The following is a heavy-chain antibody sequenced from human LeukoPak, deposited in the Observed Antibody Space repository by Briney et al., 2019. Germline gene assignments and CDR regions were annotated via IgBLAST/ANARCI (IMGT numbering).Heavy chain of an antibody. V-gene: IGHV3-66*02. CDR2: IYSDNT. Sequence: GGSLRLSCTVSGFTVSSNSKSWVRQAPGQGLELVSFIYSDNTHNSDSMKGRITISRDNSKKTLYLKMNSLRAEDPAVYYCASLFGSGRTKEMKSYYFSVDVWGKGTTVTVSS. D-gene: IGHD3-10*01. J-gene: IGHJ6*03. CDR3: ASLFGSGRTKEMKSYYFSVDV. CDR1: GFTVSSNS.